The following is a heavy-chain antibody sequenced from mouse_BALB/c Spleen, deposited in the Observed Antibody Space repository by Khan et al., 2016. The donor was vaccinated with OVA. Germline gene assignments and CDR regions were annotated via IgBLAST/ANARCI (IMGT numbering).Heavy chain of an antibody. J-gene: IGHJ2*01. CDR2: INPTSGYT. V-gene: IGHV1-7*01. Sequence: VQLQESGAELAKPGASVKMSCKASGYTFSTYWMHWVKQRPGQGLEWIGYINPTSGYTDYNEKFKDKATLSADKSSSTAYMQLSRLTSEDSAVYYDTRERIDYWGQGTTLTVSS. CDR3: TRERIDY. CDR1: GYTFSTYW.